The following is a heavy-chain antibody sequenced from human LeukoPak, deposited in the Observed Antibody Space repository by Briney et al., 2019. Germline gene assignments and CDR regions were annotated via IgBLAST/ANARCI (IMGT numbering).Heavy chain of an antibody. Sequence: GESLKISCQGSGYSFTSYWIGWVRQMPGKGLEWMGIIYPGDSDTRYSPSFQGQVTISADKSISTAYLQWSSLKASDTAMYYCARQWRYGSGSYGFDPWGQGTLVTVSS. J-gene: IGHJ5*02. CDR2: IYPGDSDT. D-gene: IGHD3-10*01. V-gene: IGHV5-51*01. CDR1: GYSFTSYW. CDR3: ARQWRYGSGSYGFDP.